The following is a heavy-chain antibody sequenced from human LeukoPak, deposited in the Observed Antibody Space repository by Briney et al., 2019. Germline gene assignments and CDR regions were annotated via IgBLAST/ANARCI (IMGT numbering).Heavy chain of an antibody. V-gene: IGHV1-18*01. D-gene: IGHD3-22*01. CDR3: ARVRSDSSGYYDAFDI. Sequence: GASVKVSCKASGYTFTSYGISWVRQAPGQGLEWMGWISAYNGNTNYAQKLQGRVTMTTDTSTSTAYMELRSLRSDDTAVYYCARVRSDSSGYYDAFDIWGQGTMVTVSS. J-gene: IGHJ3*02. CDR1: GYTFTSYG. CDR2: ISAYNGNT.